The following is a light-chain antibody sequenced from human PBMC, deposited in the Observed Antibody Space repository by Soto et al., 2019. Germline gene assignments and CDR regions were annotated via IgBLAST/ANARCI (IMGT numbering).Light chain of an antibody. J-gene: IGKJ1*01. CDR3: QQYGSSGT. V-gene: IGKV3-20*01. Sequence: EILLTQSPVTLSLSPGERATLSCRASQSVISNYLAWYQQKPGQAPRLLIYGASNRATGIPDRFSGSGSGTDFTLTISRLEPEDFAVYYCQQYGSSGTFGQGTKVDIK. CDR2: GAS. CDR1: QSVISNY.